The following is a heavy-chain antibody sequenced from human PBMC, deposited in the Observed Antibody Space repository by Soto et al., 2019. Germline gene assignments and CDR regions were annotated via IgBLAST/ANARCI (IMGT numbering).Heavy chain of an antibody. D-gene: IGHD2-21*02. J-gene: IGHJ4*02. Sequence: QVQLVESGGGVVQPGRSLRLSCAASGFTFSNYGMHWVRQAPGKGLEWVAVISSDGSYEYYGYSVKGRFTVSRDNSKNTLDVQMDSLRGEDTALYYCVKSKDLSDCDFKVDYWGQGTLFTVSS. CDR2: ISSDGSYE. V-gene: IGHV3-30*18. CDR3: VKSKDLSDCDFKVDY. CDR1: GFTFSNYG.